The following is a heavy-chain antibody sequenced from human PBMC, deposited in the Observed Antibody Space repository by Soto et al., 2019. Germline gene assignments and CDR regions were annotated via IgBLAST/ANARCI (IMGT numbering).Heavy chain of an antibody. J-gene: IGHJ6*02. CDR2: ISYDGSNK. Sequence: QVQLVGSGGGVVQPGRSLRLSCAASGFTFSSYAMHWVRQAPGKGLEWVAVISYDGSNKYYADSVKGRFTISRDNSKNTLYLQMNSLRAEDTAVYYCAKDATVATIYYYYYGMDVWGQGTTVTVSS. V-gene: IGHV3-30*04. CDR3: AKDATVATIYYYYYGMDV. D-gene: IGHD5-12*01. CDR1: GFTFSSYA.